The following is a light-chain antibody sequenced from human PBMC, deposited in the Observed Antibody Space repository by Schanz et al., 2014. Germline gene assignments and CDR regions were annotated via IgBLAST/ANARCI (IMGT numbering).Light chain of an antibody. CDR1: QSVSSN. CDR2: SAS. V-gene: IGKV3D-15*01. J-gene: IGKJ4*01. Sequence: EIVMTQSPVTLSVSPGERATLSCRASQSVSSNLAWYQQKPGQAPRLLIYSASRRATGIPDRFSGSGSGTEFTLTISSLQSEDFAVYFCQQRSTWFSFGGGTRVEIK. CDR3: QQRSTWFS.